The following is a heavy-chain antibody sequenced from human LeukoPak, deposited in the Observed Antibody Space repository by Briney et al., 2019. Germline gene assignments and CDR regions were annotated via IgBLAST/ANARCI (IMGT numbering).Heavy chain of an antibody. CDR2: IYSGGGT. V-gene: IGHV3-53*01. D-gene: IGHD6-13*01. CDR1: EFTVSRNY. J-gene: IGHJ4*02. CDR3: ARSQSSSLIDY. Sequence: GGSLTLSCAVSEFTVSRNYMNWVRQAPGKGLEWVSLIYSGGGTEYADSVKGRFTFSRDNSKNTLYLQMNSLTVEDTAVYYCARSQSSSLIDYWGQGTLVTVSS.